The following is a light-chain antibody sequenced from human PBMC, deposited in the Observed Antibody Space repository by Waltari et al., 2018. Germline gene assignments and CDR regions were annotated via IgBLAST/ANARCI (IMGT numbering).Light chain of an antibody. CDR3: NSYVGSTLFYV. CDR1: ISDVGGYKY. J-gene: IGLJ1*01. Sequence: QSALTQPPSASGSPGQSVTISCTGTISDVGGYKYVSWYQQHPGKAPKLIIYEVSKRPSGVPDRFSGSKSGNTASLTVSGLQAEDEADYYCNSYVGSTLFYVFGTGTKVTVV. V-gene: IGLV2-8*01. CDR2: EVS.